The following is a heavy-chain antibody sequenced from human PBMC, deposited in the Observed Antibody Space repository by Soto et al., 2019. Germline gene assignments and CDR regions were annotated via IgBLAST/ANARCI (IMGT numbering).Heavy chain of an antibody. CDR3: VRHGAYFDY. J-gene: IGHJ4*02. D-gene: IGHD3-16*01. CDR2: IFPGDSDT. V-gene: IGHV5-51*01. Sequence: GESLKISCKGSGYTFTSHWIGRVRQMPGKGLEWMGIIFPGDSDTRYSPSFQGQVTISADKSINTAYLQWSSLKASGTAMYFCVRHGAYFDYWGQGTLVTVSS. CDR1: GYTFTSHW.